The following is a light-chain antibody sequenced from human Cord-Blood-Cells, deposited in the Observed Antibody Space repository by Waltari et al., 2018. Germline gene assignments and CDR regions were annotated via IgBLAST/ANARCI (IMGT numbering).Light chain of an antibody. Sequence: DIQMTQSPSSLPASVGERVTITCRASQRMSSYLNWYQQKPGKAPKLLIYAASSLQSGVPSRFSCSGSGKDFTLTISSLQPEDFATYYCQQSYSTPQITFGQGTRREIK. V-gene: IGKV1-39*01. CDR2: AAS. J-gene: IGKJ5*01. CDR3: QQSYSTPQIT. CDR1: QRMSSY.